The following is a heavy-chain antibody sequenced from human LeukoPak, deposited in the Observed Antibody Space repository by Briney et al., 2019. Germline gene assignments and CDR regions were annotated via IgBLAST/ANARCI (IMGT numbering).Heavy chain of an antibody. V-gene: IGHV4-34*01. D-gene: IGHD3-10*01. CDR3: ARDRSNFYGSGSYYKPLDY. CDR1: GGSFIGYY. Sequence: SETLSLTCAVYGGSFIGYYWSWIRQPPGKGLEWIGEINHSGSTNYNPSLKSRVTISVDTSKNQFSLKLSSVTAADTAVYYCARDRSNFYGSGSYYKPLDYWGQGTLVTVSS. J-gene: IGHJ4*02. CDR2: INHSGST.